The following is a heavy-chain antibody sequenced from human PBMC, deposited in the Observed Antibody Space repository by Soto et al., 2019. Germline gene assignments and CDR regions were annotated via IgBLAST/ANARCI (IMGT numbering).Heavy chain of an antibody. V-gene: IGHV3-48*01. CDR2: ISSSSSTI. CDR1: GFTFSSYS. J-gene: IGHJ4*02. Sequence: GGSLRLSCAASGFTFSSYSMNWVRQAPGKGLEWVSYISSSSSTIYYADSVKGRFTISRDNAKNSLYLQMNSLRAEDTAVYYCARDFNYWGQGTLVTVSS. CDR3: ARDFNY.